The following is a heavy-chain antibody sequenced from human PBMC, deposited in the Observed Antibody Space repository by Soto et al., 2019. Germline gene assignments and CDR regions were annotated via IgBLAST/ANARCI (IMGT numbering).Heavy chain of an antibody. CDR3: ARGRASGSYYLLDY. V-gene: IGHV1-8*01. CDR1: GNTFTSYD. D-gene: IGHD3-10*01. CDR2: INPNSGNI. Sequence: ASVKVSCKASGNTFTSYDINWVRQATGHGLEWMGWINPNSGNIGYAQKFQGRATMTRDTAIRTAYMEVSRLRSDDTAVYYCARGRASGSYYLLDYWGQGTLVTVSS. J-gene: IGHJ4*02.